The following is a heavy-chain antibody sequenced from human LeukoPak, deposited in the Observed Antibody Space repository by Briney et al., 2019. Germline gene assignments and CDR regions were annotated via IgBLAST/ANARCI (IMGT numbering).Heavy chain of an antibody. D-gene: IGHD3-10*01. V-gene: IGHV1-69*13. CDR3: ARDTNGYGSGSYYVSWFDP. Sequence: SVKVSCKASGGTFSSYAISWVRQAPGQGLEWMGGMIPIFGTANYAQKFQGRVTITADESTSTAYMELSSLRSEDTAVYYCARDTNGYGSGSYYVSWFDPWGQGTLVTVSS. J-gene: IGHJ5*02. CDR1: GGTFSSYA. CDR2: MIPIFGTA.